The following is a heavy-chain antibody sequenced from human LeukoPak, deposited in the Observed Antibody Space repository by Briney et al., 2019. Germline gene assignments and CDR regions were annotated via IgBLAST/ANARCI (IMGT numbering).Heavy chain of an antibody. Sequence: SETLSLTCTVSGGSISSSSYYWGWIRQPLGRGLDWIGTNYYAGGTYYNPSLKSRVTISVDTSKNQFSLRLSSVTAADTAVYYCARGFGESEYYYYGMDVWGQGTTVTVSS. V-gene: IGHV4-39*01. CDR1: GGSISSSSYY. CDR3: ARGFGESEYYYYGMDV. J-gene: IGHJ6*02. D-gene: IGHD3-10*01. CDR2: NYYAGGT.